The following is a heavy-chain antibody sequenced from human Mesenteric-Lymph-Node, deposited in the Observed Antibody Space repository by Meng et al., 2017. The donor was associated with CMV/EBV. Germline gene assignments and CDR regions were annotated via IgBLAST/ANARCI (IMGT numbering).Heavy chain of an antibody. Sequence: GGSLRLSCAASGFPFDDCAMHWVRQLPGKGLEWVAGISWNGGSIEYADSVKGRFTISRDNAKNSLYLQMNSLRAEDTAVYYCASGRGGGMDVWGQGTTVTVSS. CDR3: ASGRGGGMDV. J-gene: IGHJ6*02. CDR2: ISWNGGSI. D-gene: IGHD3-10*01. CDR1: GFPFDDCA. V-gene: IGHV3-9*01.